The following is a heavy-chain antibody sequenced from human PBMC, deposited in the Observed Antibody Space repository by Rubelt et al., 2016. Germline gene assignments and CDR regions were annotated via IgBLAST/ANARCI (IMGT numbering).Heavy chain of an antibody. V-gene: IGHV3-74*01. CDR3: AKDFRIRFLEWLWDY. CDR2: IHSDGSGI. Sequence: VWVSRIHSDGSGISYADSVKGRFTISRDNSKNTLYLQTNSLRAEDTAVYYCAKDFRIRFLEWLWDYWGQGTLVTVSS. J-gene: IGHJ4*02. D-gene: IGHD3-3*01.